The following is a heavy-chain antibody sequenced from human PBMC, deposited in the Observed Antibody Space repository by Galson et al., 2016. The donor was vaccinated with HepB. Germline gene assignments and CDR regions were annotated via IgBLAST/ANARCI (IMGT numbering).Heavy chain of an antibody. D-gene: IGHD3-3*01. CDR1: GFTFSNSW. Sequence: SLRLSCAASGFTFSNSWMHWVRQVPGKGLEWVSRINSDGSTSAHADSVKGRFTISRDNAKNTLYLRMNSLRAEDTAVYYCANLRFLEWFDDYWGQGTLVTVSS. CDR3: ANLRFLEWFDDY. J-gene: IGHJ4*02. V-gene: IGHV3-74*01. CDR2: INSDGSTS.